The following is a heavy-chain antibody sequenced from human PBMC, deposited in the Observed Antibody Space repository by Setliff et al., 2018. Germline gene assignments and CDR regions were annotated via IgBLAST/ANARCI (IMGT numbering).Heavy chain of an antibody. J-gene: IGHJ6*02. Sequence: GASVKVSCKASGYTLSNSILSWVRQIPGHGLEWMGWISGSSGDASYAQKFQGRVIITLDTLTTTAYMELRSLRSDDTAVYYCARDSRIRFTKEEGGAYYYGMDVWGQGTTVTVSS. CDR3: ARDSRIRFTKEEGGAYYYGMDV. V-gene: IGHV1-18*01. CDR2: ISGSSGDA. CDR1: GYTLSNSI. D-gene: IGHD2-8*01.